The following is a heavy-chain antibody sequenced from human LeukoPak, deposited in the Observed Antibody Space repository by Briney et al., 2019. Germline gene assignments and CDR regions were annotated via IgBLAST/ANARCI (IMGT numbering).Heavy chain of an antibody. Sequence: PGGSLRLSCAASGFTFSSYAMHWVRQAPGKGLEWVAVISYDGSSKYYADSVKGRFTISRDNSKNTLYLQMNSLRAEDTAVYYCARDNDRHDAFDIWGQGTMVTVSS. CDR1: GFTFSSYA. CDR3: ARDNDRHDAFDI. J-gene: IGHJ3*02. D-gene: IGHD1-1*01. CDR2: ISYDGSSK. V-gene: IGHV3-30-3*01.